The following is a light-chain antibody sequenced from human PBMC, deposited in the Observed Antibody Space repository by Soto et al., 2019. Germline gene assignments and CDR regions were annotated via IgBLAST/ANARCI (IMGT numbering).Light chain of an antibody. V-gene: IGKV3-15*01. J-gene: IGKJ1*01. CDR1: QSVRNN. CDR3: HQYNNWPRT. CDR2: GAS. Sequence: EIVMTQSPATLSVSPGERATLSCRASQSVRNNLAWYQQKPGQAPSLLIYGASTRATGIPARFSGSGSGTEFTLTISSLQSEDFAVYFCHQYNNWPRTFGQGTKVDI.